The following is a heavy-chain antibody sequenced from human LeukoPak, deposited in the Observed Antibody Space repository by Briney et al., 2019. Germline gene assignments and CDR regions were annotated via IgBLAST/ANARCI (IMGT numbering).Heavy chain of an antibody. J-gene: IGHJ6*03. D-gene: IGHD3-10*01. Sequence: SETLSLTCTVSGYSISSGYYWGWIRQPPGKGLEWIGSIYHSGSTYYNPSLKSRVTISVDTSKNQFSLKLSSVTAADTAVYYCARLGDDYYYYYMDVWGKGTTVTVSS. CDR2: IYHSGST. CDR1: GYSISSGYY. CDR3: ARLGDDYYYYYMDV. V-gene: IGHV4-38-2*02.